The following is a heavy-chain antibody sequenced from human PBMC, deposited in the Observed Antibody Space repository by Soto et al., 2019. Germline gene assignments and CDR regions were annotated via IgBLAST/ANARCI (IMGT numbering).Heavy chain of an antibody. CDR2: ISYDGSKK. D-gene: IGHD3-3*01. CDR1: GFAFSDYG. J-gene: IGHJ6*02. Sequence: PGGSLRLSCAASGFAFSDYGMHWVRQAPGKGLEWVAVISYDGSKKYHGESVKGRFTVSRDDSKKMLYLQMNSLRAEDTAVYYCAKAYYDLWTGYLSSYYYGMDVWGQGTTVTVSS. CDR3: AKAYYDLWTGYLSSYYYGMDV. V-gene: IGHV3-30*18.